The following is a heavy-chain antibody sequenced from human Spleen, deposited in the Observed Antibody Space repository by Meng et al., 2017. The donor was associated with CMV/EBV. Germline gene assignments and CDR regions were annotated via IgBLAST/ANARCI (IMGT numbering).Heavy chain of an antibody. V-gene: IGHV1-2*02. CDR1: FTAFY. Sequence: FTAFYMHWVRQAPGQGLEWMGLINPNSGDTDYSQKFHGRVTMTRDTSIGIAYMELSGLTSDDRGVYFCARERRSYYDRSGYYFHFDYWGQGTLVTVSS. D-gene: IGHD3-22*01. CDR3: ARERRSYYDRSGYYFHFDY. CDR2: INPNSGDT. J-gene: IGHJ4*02.